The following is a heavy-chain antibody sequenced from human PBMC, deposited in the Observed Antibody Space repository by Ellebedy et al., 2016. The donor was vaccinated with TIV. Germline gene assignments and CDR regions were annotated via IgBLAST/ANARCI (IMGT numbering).Heavy chain of an antibody. CDR1: GFTFSSYA. CDR2: ISYDGSNK. J-gene: IGHJ4*02. Sequence: GESLKISXAASGFTFSSYAMHWVRQAPGKGLEWVAVISYDGSNKYYADSVKGRFTISRDNSKNTLYLQMNSLRAEDTAVYYCAREGQQGDIAVAGLDYWGQGTLVTVSS. CDR3: AREGQQGDIAVAGLDY. D-gene: IGHD6-19*01. V-gene: IGHV3-30-3*01.